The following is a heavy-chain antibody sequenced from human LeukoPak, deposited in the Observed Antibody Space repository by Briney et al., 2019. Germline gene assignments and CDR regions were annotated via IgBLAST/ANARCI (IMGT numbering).Heavy chain of an antibody. Sequence: ASETLSLTCAVYGVSFSGYYWSWIRQPPGKGLERIGEINHSGSTNYNPSLKSQVTISVDTSKNQFSLKLSSVTAADTAVYYCARGPLAGPLGYWGQGTLVTVSS. J-gene: IGHJ4*02. V-gene: IGHV4-34*01. CDR3: ARGPLAGPLGY. CDR2: INHSGST. D-gene: IGHD6-19*01. CDR1: GVSFSGYY.